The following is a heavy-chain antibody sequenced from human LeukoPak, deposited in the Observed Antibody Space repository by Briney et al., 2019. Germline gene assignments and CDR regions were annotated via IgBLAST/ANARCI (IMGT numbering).Heavy chain of an antibody. Sequence: GESLKISCKGSGYSFTSYWIGWVRQMPGKGLEWMGIIYPGDSDTRYSPSFQGQVTISADKSISTAYLQWSSLKASDTAMYYCARLVPNSEFGEFFSSLNWFDPWGQGTLVTVSS. J-gene: IGHJ5*02. CDR3: ARLVPNSEFGEFFSSLNWFDP. CDR1: GYSFTSYW. CDR2: IYPGDSDT. V-gene: IGHV5-51*01. D-gene: IGHD3-10*01.